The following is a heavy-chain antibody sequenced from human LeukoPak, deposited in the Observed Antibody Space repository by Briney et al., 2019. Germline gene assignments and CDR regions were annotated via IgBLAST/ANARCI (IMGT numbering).Heavy chain of an antibody. CDR2: ISYDGSNK. Sequence: GGSLRLSCAASGFTFSSYAMHWVRQAPGKGLEWVAVISYDGSNKYYADSVKGRFTISRDNAKNSLYLQMNSLRAEDTAVYYCARVSQPLSIWGQGTMVTVSS. D-gene: IGHD2/OR15-2a*01. CDR1: GFTFSSYA. CDR3: ARVSQPLSI. V-gene: IGHV3-30*04. J-gene: IGHJ3*02.